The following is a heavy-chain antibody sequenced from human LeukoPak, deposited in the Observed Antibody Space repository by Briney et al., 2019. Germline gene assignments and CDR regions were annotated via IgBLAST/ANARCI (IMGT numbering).Heavy chain of an antibody. CDR3: ARLFGKSFDY. J-gene: IGHJ4*02. CDR1: SVSISSSSSF. V-gene: IGHV4-39*01. Sequence: PSETLSLTCSVSSVSISSSSSFWGWIRQPPGKGLEWVGTIYYSGTTYYSPSLKSRVTISVDTSKNQFSLNLNSVTAADTAVYYCARLFGKSFDYWGQGTLVTVSS. CDR2: IYYSGTT. D-gene: IGHD3-10*01.